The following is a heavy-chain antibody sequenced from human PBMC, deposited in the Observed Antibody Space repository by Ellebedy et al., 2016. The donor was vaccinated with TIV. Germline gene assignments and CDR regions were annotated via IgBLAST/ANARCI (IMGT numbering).Heavy chain of an antibody. CDR1: FFIFDNYG. Sequence: PGGSLRLSCAASFFIFDNYGMPWVRQAPGKGLEWVAFIRYDGTNDLYADSVKGRFTISRDNSKETVYLQMNSLRVEDTALYYCAKVRRTIVVVTAIDYWGRGTLVTVSS. CDR3: AKVRRTIVVVTAIDY. J-gene: IGHJ4*02. D-gene: IGHD2-21*02. V-gene: IGHV3-30*02. CDR2: IRYDGTND.